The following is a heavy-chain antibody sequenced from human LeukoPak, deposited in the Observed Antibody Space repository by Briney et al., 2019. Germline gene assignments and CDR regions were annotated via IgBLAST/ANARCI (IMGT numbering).Heavy chain of an antibody. CDR1: GFTFSDCY. J-gene: IGHJ4*02. CDR2: ISSSGSTI. D-gene: IGHD1-14*01. CDR3: ARVPRTESNLDY. V-gene: IGHV3-11*01. Sequence: PGGSLRLSCAASGFTFSDCYMSWIRQAPGKGLEWVSYISSSGSTIYYADSVKGRFTISRDNAKNSLYLQMNSLRAEDTAVYYCARVPRTESNLDYWGQGTLVTVSS.